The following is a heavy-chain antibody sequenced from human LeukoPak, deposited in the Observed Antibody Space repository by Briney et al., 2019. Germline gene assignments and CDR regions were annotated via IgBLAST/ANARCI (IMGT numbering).Heavy chain of an antibody. CDR1: GYTFTGYY. D-gene: IGHD3-3*01. V-gene: IGHV1-2*02. CDR2: INPNSGGT. J-gene: IGHJ4*02. CDR3: ARVNIGAYGFARYFDY. Sequence: ASVKVSCKASGYTFTGYYMHWVRQAPGQGLEWMGWINPNSGGTNYAQKFQGRVTMTRDTSISTAYVELSRLRSDDTAVYYCARVNIGAYGFARYFDYWGQGTLVTVSS.